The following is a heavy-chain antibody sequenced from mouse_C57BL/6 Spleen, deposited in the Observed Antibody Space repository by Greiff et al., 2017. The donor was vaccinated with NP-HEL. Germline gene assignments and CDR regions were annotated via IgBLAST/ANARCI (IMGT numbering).Heavy chain of an antibody. D-gene: IGHD2-1*01. CDR3: TRDGNYDYFDY. V-gene: IGHV5-9-1*02. J-gene: IGHJ2*01. CDR2: ISSGGDYI. Sequence: EVQVVESGGGLVQPGGSLKLSCAASGFTFSSYALSWVRQTPEKRLEWVAYISSGGDYIYYADTVKGRFTISRDNARNTLYLQMSSLKSEDTAMYYCTRDGNYDYFDYWGQGTTLTVSS. CDR1: GFTFSSYA.